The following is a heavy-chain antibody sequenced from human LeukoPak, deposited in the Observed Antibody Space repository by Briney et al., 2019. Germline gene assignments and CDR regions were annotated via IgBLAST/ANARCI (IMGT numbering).Heavy chain of an antibody. D-gene: IGHD5-18*01. V-gene: IGHV3-74*01. Sequence: GGSLRLSCAASGFTFNNYWMHWVRQAPGKGLVWVSRINTDGSHTNYADSVKGRFTISRDNSKNTLYLQMNSLRAEDTAVYYCARDRYIQLWSRFDYWGQGTLVTVSS. CDR2: INTDGSHT. CDR3: ARDRYIQLWSRFDY. J-gene: IGHJ4*02. CDR1: GFTFNNYW.